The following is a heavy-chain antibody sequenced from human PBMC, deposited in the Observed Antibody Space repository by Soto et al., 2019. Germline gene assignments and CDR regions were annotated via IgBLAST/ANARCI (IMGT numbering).Heavy chain of an antibody. V-gene: IGHV3-23*01. CDR1: GVTFSNYA. CDR2: SSGSGGTS. CDR3: ARGPRIAAAVTYSYHGMDA. J-gene: IGHJ6*02. Sequence: GSLRLWCAASGVTFSNYALSWVRQAPGKGLDWVSVSSGSGGTSHYAGSVRGRFTISRDNSKSTLYLQMNSLRAEDTAVYHCARGPRIAAAVTYSYHGMDAWGQGTTVTVSS. D-gene: IGHD6-13*01.